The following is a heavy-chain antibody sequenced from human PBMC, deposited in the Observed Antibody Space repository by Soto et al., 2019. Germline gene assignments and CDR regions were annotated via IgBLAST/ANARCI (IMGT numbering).Heavy chain of an antibody. CDR3: ARGGNLEYSSPGGDYYYAMDV. D-gene: IGHD3-22*01. V-gene: IGHV1-2*02. J-gene: IGHJ6*02. Sequence: ASVKVSCKASGSSFSGYYIHWVRQAPGQGLEWMGRVSPNSGSTSYAQKFQGRVTVTWDTSFTTAYLELNSLRSDDSAMYWCARGGNLEYSSPGGDYYYAMDVWGQGTAVTVSS. CDR2: VSPNSGST. CDR1: GSSFSGYY.